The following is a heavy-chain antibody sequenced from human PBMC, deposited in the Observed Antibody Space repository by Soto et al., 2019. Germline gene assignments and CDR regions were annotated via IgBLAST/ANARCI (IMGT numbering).Heavy chain of an antibody. CDR3: ASGRPSTDCSSGVCYPVAGYFYMDV. CDR2: THYSGGA. J-gene: IGHJ6*03. D-gene: IGHD2-8*01. Sequence: QVQLHESGPGLVKPSETLSLTCTVSGGSFSDYYWSWIRQPPGKGLEWVGYTHYSGGAIYSPSLKSRVIMSVATSKRQISLRLNSVTAADTAVYYCASGRPSTDCSSGVCYPVAGYFYMDVWGKGTGVSVSS. V-gene: IGHV4-59*08. CDR1: GGSFSDYY.